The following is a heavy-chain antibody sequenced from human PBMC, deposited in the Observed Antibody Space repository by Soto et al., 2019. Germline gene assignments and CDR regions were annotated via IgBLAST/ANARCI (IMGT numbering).Heavy chain of an antibody. D-gene: IGHD5-12*01. CDR2: IIPIFGTA. Sequence: GASVKVSCKASGGTFSSYAISWVRQAPGQGLEWMGGIIPIFGTANYAQKFQGRVTITADESTSTAYMELSSLRSEDTAVYYCARYYLGGYDSRSAYYYYGMDVWGQGTTVTVSS. V-gene: IGHV1-69*13. J-gene: IGHJ6*02. CDR1: GGTFSSYA. CDR3: ARYYLGGYDSRSAYYYYGMDV.